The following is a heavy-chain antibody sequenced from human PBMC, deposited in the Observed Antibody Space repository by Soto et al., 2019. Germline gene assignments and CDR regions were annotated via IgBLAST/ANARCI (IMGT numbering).Heavy chain of an antibody. Sequence: QVQLVQSGAEVKKPGASVKVSCKASGYTFTSYGISWVRQAPGQGLEWMGWISAYNGNTNYAQKLQGRVTMTTDTSTRTAYMELRSLRSDDTAVYYCTVYCSGGSCYQGPFDYWGQGTLVTVSS. V-gene: IGHV1-18*01. CDR2: ISAYNGNT. D-gene: IGHD2-15*01. J-gene: IGHJ4*02. CDR1: GYTFTSYG. CDR3: TVYCSGGSCYQGPFDY.